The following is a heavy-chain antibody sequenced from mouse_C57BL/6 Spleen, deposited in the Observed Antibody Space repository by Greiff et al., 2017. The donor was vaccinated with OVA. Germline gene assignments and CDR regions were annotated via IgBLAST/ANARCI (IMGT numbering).Heavy chain of an antibody. CDR2: INPGSGGT. CDR1: GYAFTNYL. J-gene: IGHJ2*01. V-gene: IGHV1-54*01. CDR3: ARSLFITTVVPFDD. Sequence: QVQLKQSGAELVRPGTSVKVSCKASGYAFTNYLIEWVKQRPGQGLEWIGVINPGSGGTNYNEKFKGKATLTADKSSSTAYMQLSSLTSEDSAVYFCARSLFITTVVPFDDWGQGTTLTVSS. D-gene: IGHD1-1*01.